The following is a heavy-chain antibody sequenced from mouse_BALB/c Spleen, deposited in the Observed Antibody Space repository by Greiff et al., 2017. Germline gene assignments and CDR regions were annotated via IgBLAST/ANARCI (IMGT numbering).Heavy chain of an antibody. Sequence: EVQLVESGGGLVKPGGSLKLSCAASGFTFSSYAMSWVRQSPEKRLEWVAEISSGGSYTYYPDTVTGRFTISRDNAKNTLYLEMSSLRSEDTAMYYCARETGPYAMDYWGQGTSVTVSS. CDR2: ISSGGSYT. D-gene: IGHD4-1*01. CDR1: GFTFSSYA. J-gene: IGHJ4*01. CDR3: ARETGPYAMDY. V-gene: IGHV5-9-4*01.